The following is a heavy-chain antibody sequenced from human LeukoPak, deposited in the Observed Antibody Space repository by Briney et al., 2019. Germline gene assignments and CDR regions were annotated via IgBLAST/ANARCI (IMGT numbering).Heavy chain of an antibody. J-gene: IGHJ5*02. CDR1: GDSVSSNSVA. V-gene: IGHV6-1*01. Sequence: SQTLSLTCAISGDSVSSNSVAWNWIRQSPSRGLGWLGRTYYRSKWYNEYAVSVKSRITINPDTSKNQFSLHLNSVTPEDTALYYCARSEYNCFHPWGQGILVTVSS. CDR3: ARSEYNCFHP. CDR2: TYYRSKWYN.